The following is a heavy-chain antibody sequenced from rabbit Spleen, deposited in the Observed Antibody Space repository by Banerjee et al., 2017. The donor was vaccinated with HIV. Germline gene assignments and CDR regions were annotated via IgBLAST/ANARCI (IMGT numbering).Heavy chain of an antibody. V-gene: IGHV1S45*01. D-gene: IGHD4-2*01. CDR3: VRDQAGDAGYGPYYFNL. CDR1: GIDFSSSYY. Sequence: QEQLVESRGGLVQPEGSLTLTCKASGIDFSSSYYMCWVRQAPGKGLEWIACIYAGSSGSTYYASWAKGRFTISKTSSTTVTLQLNSLTAADTATYFCVRDQAGDAGYGPYYFNLWGQGTLVTVS. CDR2: IYAGSSGST. J-gene: IGHJ4*01.